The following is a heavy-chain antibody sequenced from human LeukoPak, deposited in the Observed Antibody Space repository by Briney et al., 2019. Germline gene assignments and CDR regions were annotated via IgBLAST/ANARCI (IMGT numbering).Heavy chain of an antibody. CDR3: ASGKGDSSGYYDPGDY. V-gene: IGHV1-2*02. CDR1: GYTFTGYY. Sequence: ASVKVSCKASGYTFTGYYMHWVRQAPGQGLEWMGWINPNSGGTNYAQKFQGRVTMTRDTSISTAYMELSSLRSEDTAVYYCASGKGDSSGYYDPGDYWGQGTLVTVSS. D-gene: IGHD3-22*01. J-gene: IGHJ4*02. CDR2: INPNSGGT.